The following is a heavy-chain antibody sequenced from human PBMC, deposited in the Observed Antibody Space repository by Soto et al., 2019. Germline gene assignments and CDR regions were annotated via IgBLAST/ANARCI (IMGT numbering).Heavy chain of an antibody. CDR1: GFTFSSYG. D-gene: IGHD6-19*01. J-gene: IGHJ6*03. V-gene: IGHV3-30*18. CDR2: ISYDGSNK. CDR3: AKTQRSGWSPYYYYYYMDV. Sequence: GGSLRLSCAASGFTFSSYGMHWVRQAPGKGLEWVAVISYDGSNKYYADSVKGRFTISRDNSKNTLYLQMNSLRAEDTAVYYCAKTQRSGWSPYYYYYYMDVWGKGTTVTVSS.